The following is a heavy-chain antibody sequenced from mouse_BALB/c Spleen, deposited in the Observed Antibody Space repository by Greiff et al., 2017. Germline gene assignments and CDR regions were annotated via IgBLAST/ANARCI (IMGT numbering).Heavy chain of an antibody. CDR2: ISSGGSYT. CDR1: GFTFSSYA. J-gene: IGHJ2*01. V-gene: IGHV5-9-3*01. CDR3: ARPDDPYYFDY. Sequence: DVKLVESGGGLVKPGGSLKLSCAASGFTFSSYAMSWVRQTPEKRLEWVATISSGGSYTYYPDSVKGRFTISRDNAKNTLYLQMSSLRSEDTAMYYCARPDDPYYFDYWGQGTTLTVSS.